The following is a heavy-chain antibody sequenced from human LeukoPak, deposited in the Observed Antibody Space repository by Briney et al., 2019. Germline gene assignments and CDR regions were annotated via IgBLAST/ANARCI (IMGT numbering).Heavy chain of an antibody. D-gene: IGHD4-17*01. V-gene: IGHV3-9*01. CDR2: ISWNSGSI. Sequence: GGSLRLSCAASGFTFDDYAMHWVRQAPGKGLEWVSGISWNSGSIGYADSVKGRFTISRDNAKNSLYLQMNSLRAEDTALYYCAREGGTVTTLDYWGQGTLVTVSS. CDR3: AREGGTVTTLDY. J-gene: IGHJ4*02. CDR1: GFTFDDYA.